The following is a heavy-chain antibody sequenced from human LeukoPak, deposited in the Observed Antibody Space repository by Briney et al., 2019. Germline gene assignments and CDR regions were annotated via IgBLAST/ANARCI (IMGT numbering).Heavy chain of an antibody. CDR1: GGSISSYY. J-gene: IGHJ4*02. CDR3: ARDRYSSGYYGFDY. CDR2: IYTSGST. D-gene: IGHD3-22*01. V-gene: IGHV4-4*07. Sequence: SETLSLTCTVSGGSISSYYWSWIRQPAGKGLEWIGRIYTSGSTNYNPSLKSRVTTSVDTSKNQFSLKLSSVTAADTAVYYCARDRYSSGYYGFDYWGQGTLVTVSS.